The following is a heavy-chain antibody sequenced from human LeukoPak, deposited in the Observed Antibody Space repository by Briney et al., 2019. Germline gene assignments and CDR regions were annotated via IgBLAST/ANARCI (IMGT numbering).Heavy chain of an antibody. CDR2: IKSKTDGGTT. CDR1: GFTFSNAW. Sequence: PGGSLRLSCAASGFTFSNAWMSWVRQAPGKGLEWVGRIKSKTDGGTTDYAAPVKGRFTISRDDSKNTLYLQMNSLKTEDTAVYYCTAAGGQWELLLSYYYYYYMDVWGKGTTVTVSS. V-gene: IGHV3-15*01. J-gene: IGHJ6*03. CDR3: TAAGGQWELLLSYYYYYYMDV. D-gene: IGHD1-26*01.